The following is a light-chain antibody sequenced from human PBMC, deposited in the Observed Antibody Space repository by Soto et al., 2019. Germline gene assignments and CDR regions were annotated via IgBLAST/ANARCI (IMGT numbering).Light chain of an antibody. CDR2: DVG. J-gene: IGLJ1*01. Sequence: QSALTQPRSVSGSPGQSVTISCTGTSSDIGGYHYVSWYQQCPGKAPQLIIFDVGKRPSGVPDRFSASKSGNTAYLTISGLQADDEADYFCCSYAVTNTFVFGTGTKVTVL. V-gene: IGLV2-11*01. CDR3: CSYAVTNTFV. CDR1: SSDIGGYHY.